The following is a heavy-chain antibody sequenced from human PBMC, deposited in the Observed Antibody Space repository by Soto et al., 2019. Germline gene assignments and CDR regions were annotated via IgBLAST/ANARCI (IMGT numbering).Heavy chain of an antibody. J-gene: IGHJ4*02. CDR1: GGSISSYY. Sequence: QVQLHESGPGLVKPSETMSLTCTVSGGSISSYYWGWMRQPPGKGLEWIGDIYYTGTTNYRPSLKIRVTIAITSKSQFSLNLSSVTAADTAVYYCARSLFDGGGGLSADWGRGTLVTVSP. V-gene: IGHV4-59*01. CDR2: IYYTGTT. D-gene: IGHD2-21*01. CDR3: ARSLFDGGGGLSAD.